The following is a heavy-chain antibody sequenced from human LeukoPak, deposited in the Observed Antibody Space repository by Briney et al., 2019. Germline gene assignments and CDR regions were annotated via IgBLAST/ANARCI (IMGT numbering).Heavy chain of an antibody. CDR1: GFTFSNAW. Sequence: PGGSLRLSCAASGFTFSNAWMSWVRQAPGKGLEWVGRIKSKTDGGTTDYAAPVKGRFTISRDDSKNTLYLQMNSLKTEDTAVYYCASPLVVIQTPNAFDIWGQGTMVTVSS. CDR3: ASPLVVIQTPNAFDI. D-gene: IGHD3-22*01. J-gene: IGHJ3*02. CDR2: IKSKTDGGTT. V-gene: IGHV3-15*01.